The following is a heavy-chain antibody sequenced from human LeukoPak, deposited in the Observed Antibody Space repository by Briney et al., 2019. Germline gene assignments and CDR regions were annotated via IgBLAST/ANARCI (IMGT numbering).Heavy chain of an antibody. CDR2: FYYSGRT. Sequence: KPSETLSLTCTVSGDSISSSTCYWGWIRQSPGKGPEWIGSFYYSGRTHYNPSLTSRVSISVDTSKNQFSLELSSVTAADTAVYYCARLQGRGDNYLDFWGQGALVTVSS. J-gene: IGHJ4*02. V-gene: IGHV4-39*01. D-gene: IGHD7-27*01. CDR1: GDSISSSTCY. CDR3: ARLQGRGDNYLDF.